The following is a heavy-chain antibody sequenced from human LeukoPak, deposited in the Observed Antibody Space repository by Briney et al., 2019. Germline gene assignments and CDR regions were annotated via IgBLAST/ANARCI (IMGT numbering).Heavy chain of an antibody. V-gene: IGHV3-23*01. CDR1: GFTFSSYA. J-gene: IGHJ6*03. CDR3: AKDGAPWTRYYYYMDV. CDR2: ISGSGGST. D-gene: IGHD3/OR15-3a*01. Sequence: PGGSLRLSCAASGFTFSSYAMSWVRQAPGKGLEWVSAISGSGGSTYYADSVKGRFTISRDNSKNTLYLQMNSLRAEDTAVYYCAKDGAPWTRYYYYMDVWGKGTTVTVSS.